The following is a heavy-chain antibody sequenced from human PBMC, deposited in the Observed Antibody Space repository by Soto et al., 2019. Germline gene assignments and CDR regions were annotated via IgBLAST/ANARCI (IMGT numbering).Heavy chain of an antibody. J-gene: IGHJ5*02. D-gene: IGHD1-7*01. CDR2: LIPIFGTA. CDR3: ARLMGWNYRSWFDP. CDR1: GGTFRSYA. Sequence: QVQLVQSGAEVKKPGSSVKVSCKASGGTFRSYAISWVRQAPGQGLEWMGGLIPIFGTANYAQKFQGRVTITADDSTSTAYMALSSLRSEDTAVYYCARLMGWNYRSWFDPWCQGTLVTVYS. V-gene: IGHV1-69*12.